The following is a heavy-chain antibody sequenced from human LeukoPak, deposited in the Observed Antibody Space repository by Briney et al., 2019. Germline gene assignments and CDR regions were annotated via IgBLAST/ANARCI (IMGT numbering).Heavy chain of an antibody. CDR3: ARNWEL. V-gene: IGHV1-2*02. CDR1: GDIFSTYY. J-gene: IGHJ4*02. CDR2: INTDIGGT. Sequence: ASVKVSCEVSGDIFSTYYIQWVRQAPGEGLEWVGWINTDIGGTNSAPKFQGRVSMTTDTSISTAYLELTRLTSDDTAIYYCARNWELWGQGTLVTVSS. D-gene: IGHD1-26*01.